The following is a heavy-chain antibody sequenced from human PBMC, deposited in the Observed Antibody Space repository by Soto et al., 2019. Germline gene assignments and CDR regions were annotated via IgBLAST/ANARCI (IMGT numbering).Heavy chain of an antibody. V-gene: IGHV3-48*02. Sequence: GGSLRLSCAASGFTFAIYSFNWVRQAPGKGLEWVASIDSSRSVIYYADSVKGRFTISRDNAKNSLYLQMNSLRDEDTAVYYCARESVSRSGRRCHWLGFDPWGQGTLVTVSS. J-gene: IGHJ5*02. CDR3: ARESVSRSGRRCHWLGFDP. CDR1: GFTFAIYS. D-gene: IGHD2-15*01. CDR2: IDSSRSVI.